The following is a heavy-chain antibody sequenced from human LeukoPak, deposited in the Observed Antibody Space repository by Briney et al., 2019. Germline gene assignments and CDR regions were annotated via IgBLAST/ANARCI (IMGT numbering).Heavy chain of an antibody. V-gene: IGHV1-2*02. CDR2: INPNSGGT. Sequence: ASVKVSCKASGYTFTGYYMHWVRQTPGQGLEWMGCINPNSGGTNYAQNLQGRVTITTDKSTSTAYLELRSLRADDTAVYYCARVAHGDYCGSTSCYHYSFDYWGKGTLVTVSS. D-gene: IGHD2-2*01. J-gene: IGHJ4*02. CDR1: GYTFTGYY. CDR3: ARVAHGDYCGSTSCYHYSFDY.